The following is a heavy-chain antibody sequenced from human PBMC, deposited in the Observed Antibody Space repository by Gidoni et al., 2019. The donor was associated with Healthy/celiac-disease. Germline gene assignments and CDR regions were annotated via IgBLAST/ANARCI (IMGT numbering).Heavy chain of an antibody. D-gene: IGHD1-7*01. Sequence: QVQLVQPAAEVKKPGSSVKVSCKASGGTFSSYAISWVRQAPGQGLEWMGGIIPIFGTANYAQKFQGRVTITADESTSTAYMELSSLRSEDTAVYYCARDRSPKLELRTDWFDPWGQGTLVTVSS. CDR3: ARDRSPKLELRTDWFDP. CDR2: IIPIFGTA. J-gene: IGHJ5*02. CDR1: GGTFSSYA. V-gene: IGHV1-69*01.